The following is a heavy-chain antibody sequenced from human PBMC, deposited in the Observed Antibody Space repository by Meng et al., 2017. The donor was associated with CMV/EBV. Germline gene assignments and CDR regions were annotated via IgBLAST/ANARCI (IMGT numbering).Heavy chain of an antibody. CDR3: AREVPDDKITILTRGSFDY. CDR2: INPNSGGT. D-gene: IGHD3-9*01. CDR1: GYTFTGYY. Sequence: ASVKVSCKASGYTFTGYYMHWVRQAPGQGLEWMGWINPNSGGTNYAQKFQGRVTMTRDTSISTAYMELGRLRSDDTAVYYCAREVPDDKITILTRGSFDYWGQGTLVTVSS. J-gene: IGHJ4*02. V-gene: IGHV1-2*02.